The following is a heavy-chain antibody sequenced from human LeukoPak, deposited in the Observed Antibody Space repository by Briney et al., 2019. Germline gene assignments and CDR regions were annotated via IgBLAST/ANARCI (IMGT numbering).Heavy chain of an antibody. CDR2: ISYDGSKK. Sequence: PGRSLRLSCAASGFTFSNCGIHWVRQAPGKGLDWVALISYDGSKKYYADSVKGRFTISRDNSKNTLYLQMNSLRAEDTAVYYCAKDPGDSSGYGGFAYYGVDVWGQGTTVTVSS. V-gene: IGHV3-30*18. CDR3: AKDPGDSSGYGGFAYYGVDV. CDR1: GFTFSNCG. D-gene: IGHD3-22*01. J-gene: IGHJ6*02.